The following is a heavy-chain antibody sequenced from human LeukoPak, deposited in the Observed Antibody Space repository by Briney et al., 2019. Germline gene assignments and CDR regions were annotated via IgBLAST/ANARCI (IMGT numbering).Heavy chain of an antibody. J-gene: IGHJ4*02. V-gene: IGHV3-30*18. D-gene: IGHD6-6*01. CDR2: ISYDGSNK. CDR3: AKDFSSSYDY. Sequence: GGSLRLSCAASGFTFSSYGMHWVRQAPGKGLEWVAVISYDGSNKYYADSVKGRFTISRDNSKNTLYLQMNSLRAEDTAVYYCAKDFSSSYDYWGQGTLVTVSS. CDR1: GFTFSSYG.